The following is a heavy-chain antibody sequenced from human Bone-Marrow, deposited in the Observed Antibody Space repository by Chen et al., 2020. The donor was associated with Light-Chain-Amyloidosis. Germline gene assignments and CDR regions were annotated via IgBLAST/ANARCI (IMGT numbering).Heavy chain of an antibody. CDR1: GYSISSGYY. Sequence: QVQLQESGPGLVKPSETLSLTCGVSGYSISSGYYWGWVRQPPGKGLQWIANIYHTGLTYFNPSLKSRVTISTDTSKNQFSLKLSSVTAADTAIYYCARASGSYTGQFDYWGQGTLVAISS. CDR2: IYHTGLT. J-gene: IGHJ4*02. CDR3: ARASGSYTGQFDY. V-gene: IGHV4-38-2*01. D-gene: IGHD1-26*01.